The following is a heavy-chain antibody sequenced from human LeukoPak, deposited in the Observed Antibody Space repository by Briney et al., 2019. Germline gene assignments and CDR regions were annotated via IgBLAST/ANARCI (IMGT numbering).Heavy chain of an antibody. D-gene: IGHD3-9*01. CDR2: ISGSGGST. J-gene: IGHJ6*03. CDR1: GFTFSSYG. CDR3: ARDKYFDPTYYFYYMDV. V-gene: IGHV3-23*01. Sequence: PGGSLRLSCAASGFTFSSYGMSWVRQAPGKGLEWVSAISGSGGSTYYADSVKGRFTISRDNSKNTLYLQMNSLRAEDSAVYYCARDKYFDPTYYFYYMDVWGKGTTVTVSS.